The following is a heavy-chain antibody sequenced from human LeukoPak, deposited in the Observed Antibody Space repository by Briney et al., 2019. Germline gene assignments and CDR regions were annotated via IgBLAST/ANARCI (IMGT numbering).Heavy chain of an antibody. Sequence: GGSLRLSCAASRFTFSDYYMTWVRQAPGKGLEWVAFIRYDGSNKYYAASVKGRFTISRDNAKNRLYLQMNGLIAEDTAIYYCARGDLLPGGFDPWGQGTLVTVSS. D-gene: IGHD1-26*01. CDR1: RFTFSDYY. V-gene: IGHV3-30*02. J-gene: IGHJ5*02. CDR2: IRYDGSNK. CDR3: ARGDLLPGGFDP.